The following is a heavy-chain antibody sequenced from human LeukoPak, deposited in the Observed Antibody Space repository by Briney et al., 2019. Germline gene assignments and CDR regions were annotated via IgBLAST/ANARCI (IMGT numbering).Heavy chain of an antibody. D-gene: IGHD3-22*01. CDR2: ISYDGSNK. CDR1: GFTFSSYG. V-gene: IGHV3-30*18. CDR3: AKDSRITMIVVVPSVDY. J-gene: IGHJ4*02. Sequence: GGSLRLSCAASGFTFSSYGMHWVRQAPGKGLEWVAVISYDGSNKYYADSVKGRFTISRDNSKNTLYLQMNSLRAEDTAVYYCAKDSRITMIVVVPSVDYWAREPWSPSPQ.